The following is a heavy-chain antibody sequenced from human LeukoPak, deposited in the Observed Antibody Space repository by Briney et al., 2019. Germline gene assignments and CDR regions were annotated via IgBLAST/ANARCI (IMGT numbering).Heavy chain of an antibody. Sequence: SETLSLTCAVSGGSISSGGYSWSWIRQPPGKGLGWIGNIYHSGSTYYNPSLKSRVTVSVDRSKNQFSLKLTSVTAADTAVYYCARYHQGFDDYWGQGTLVTVSS. CDR3: ARYHQGFDDY. V-gene: IGHV4-30-2*01. J-gene: IGHJ4*02. CDR2: IYHSGST. D-gene: IGHD3-9*01. CDR1: GGSISSGGYS.